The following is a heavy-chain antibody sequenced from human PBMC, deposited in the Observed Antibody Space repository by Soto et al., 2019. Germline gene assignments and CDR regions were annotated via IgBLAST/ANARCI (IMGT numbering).Heavy chain of an antibody. J-gene: IGHJ4*02. CDR2: IYPGDSDT. CDR3: ARGSGSSSSGLRFDY. CDR1: GYSFTSYW. D-gene: IGHD6-6*01. Sequence: GESRKISFKGSGYSFTSYWIGWVRQMPGKGLEWMGIIYPGDSDTRYSPSFQGQVTISADKSISTAYLQWSSLKASDTAMYYCARGSGSSSSGLRFDYWGQGTLVTVSS. V-gene: IGHV5-51*01.